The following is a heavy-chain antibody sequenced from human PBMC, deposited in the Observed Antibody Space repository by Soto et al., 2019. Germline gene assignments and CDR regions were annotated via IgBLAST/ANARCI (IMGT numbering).Heavy chain of an antibody. Sequence: SETLSLTCTVSGGSLSSYYWSWIRQPPGKGLEWIGYICYSGSTNYNPSLKSRVTISVDTSKNQFSLKLSSVTAADTAVYYCARGQRLAADAFDIWGQGTMVTVSS. CDR2: ICYSGST. J-gene: IGHJ3*02. V-gene: IGHV4-59*01. CDR1: GGSLSSYY. D-gene: IGHD6-13*01. CDR3: ARGQRLAADAFDI.